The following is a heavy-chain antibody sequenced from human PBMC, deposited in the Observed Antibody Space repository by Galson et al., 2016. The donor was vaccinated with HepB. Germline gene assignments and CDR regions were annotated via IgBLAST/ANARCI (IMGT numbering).Heavy chain of an antibody. CDR2: ISYDGRDK. J-gene: IGHJ4*02. CDR3: AKITGDYTLVTQKGVFDN. CDR1: GFSFSDYG. V-gene: IGHV3-30*18. D-gene: IGHD1-14*01. Sequence: SLRLSCAASGFSFSDYGIHWVRQAPGKGLEWLSLISYDGRDKYYADSVKGRFTVSRDNSKNTLYLQINSLRAEDTAVYYCAKITGDYTLVTQKGVFDNWGQGTLVTVSS.